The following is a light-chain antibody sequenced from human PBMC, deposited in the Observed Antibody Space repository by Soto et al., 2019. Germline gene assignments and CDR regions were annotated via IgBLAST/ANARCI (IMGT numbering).Light chain of an antibody. CDR2: QDS. J-gene: IGLJ1*01. V-gene: IGLV3-1*01. CDR1: KLGDKY. CDR3: QAWDSSTGV. Sequence: SYELTQPPSVSVSPGQXASITCSGDKLGDKYACWYQQKPGQSPVLVIYQDSKRPSGIPERFSGSNSGNTATLTISGTQAMDEADYYCQAWDSSTGVFGTGTKLTVL.